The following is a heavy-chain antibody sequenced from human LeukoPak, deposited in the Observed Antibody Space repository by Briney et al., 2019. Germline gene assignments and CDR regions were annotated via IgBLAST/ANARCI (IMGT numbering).Heavy chain of an antibody. CDR1: GFTFSSYD. CDR3: ARDRRSYDFWSGYWYGMDV. J-gene: IGHJ6*02. V-gene: IGHV3-13*01. CDR2: ICTAGDT. Sequence: GGSLRLSCAASGFTFSSYDMHWVRQATGKGLEWVSAICTAGDTYYPGSVKGRFTISRENAKNSLYLQMNSLRAGDTAAYYCARDRRSYDFWSGYWYGMDVWGQGTTVTVSS. D-gene: IGHD3-3*01.